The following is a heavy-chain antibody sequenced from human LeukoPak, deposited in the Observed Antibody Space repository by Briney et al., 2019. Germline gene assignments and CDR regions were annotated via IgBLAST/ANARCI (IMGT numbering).Heavy chain of an antibody. D-gene: IGHD6-6*01. CDR1: GGSISSSSYY. J-gene: IGHJ4*02. CDR3: ARDGGTGSSSRYFDY. CDR2: IYYSGST. Sequence: SETLSLTCTVSGGSISSSSYYWDWIRKPPGKGLEWIGSIYYSGSTYYNPSLKSRVTISVDTSKNQFSLKLSSVTAADTAVYYCARDGGTGSSSRYFDYWGQGTLVTVSS. V-gene: IGHV4-39*07.